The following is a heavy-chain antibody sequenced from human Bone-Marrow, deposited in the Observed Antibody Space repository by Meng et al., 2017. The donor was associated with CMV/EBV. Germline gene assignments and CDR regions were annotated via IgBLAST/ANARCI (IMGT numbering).Heavy chain of an antibody. CDR3: ARDHNFDNVFDI. V-gene: IGHV4-30-4*08. D-gene: IGHD3-9*01. Sequence: SETLSLTCTVSGGSISSGDYYWSWIRQPPGKGLEWIGYIYYNGSTYYNPSLKSRVTISIDTSKNKFSLKLNSVTAADTALYYCARDHNFDNVFDIWGQGTMVTVSS. CDR1: GGSISSGDYY. J-gene: IGHJ3*02. CDR2: IYYNGST.